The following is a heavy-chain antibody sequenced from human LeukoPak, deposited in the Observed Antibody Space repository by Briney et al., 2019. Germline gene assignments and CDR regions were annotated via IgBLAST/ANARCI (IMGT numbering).Heavy chain of an antibody. CDR3: ASSQPLYYDFWSGYSYTTNYYGMDV. Sequence: GASVTVSCKASGYTFTSYAMNWVRQAPGQGLEWMGWINTNTGNPTYAQGFTGRFVFSLDTSVSTAYLQISSLKAEDTAVYYCASSQPLYYDFWSGYSYTTNYYGMDVWGQGTTGTVS. V-gene: IGHV7-4-1*02. J-gene: IGHJ6*02. D-gene: IGHD3-3*01. CDR2: INTNTGNP. CDR1: GYTFTSYA.